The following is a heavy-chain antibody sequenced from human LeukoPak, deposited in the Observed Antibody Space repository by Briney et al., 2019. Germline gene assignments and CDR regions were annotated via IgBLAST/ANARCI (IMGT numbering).Heavy chain of an antibody. CDR2: IRSKAYGGTT. V-gene: IGHV3-49*04. CDR1: GFTFSSYA. J-gene: IGHJ5*02. Sequence: GGSLRLSCAASGFTFSSYAMSWVRQAPGKGLEWVGFIRSKAYGGTTEYAASVKGRFTISRDDSKSIAYLQMNSLKTEDTAVYYCTRSEEEWFDPWGQGTLATVSS. CDR3: TRSEEEWFDP.